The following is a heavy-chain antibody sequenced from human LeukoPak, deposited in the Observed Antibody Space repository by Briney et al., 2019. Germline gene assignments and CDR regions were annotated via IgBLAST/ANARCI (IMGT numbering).Heavy chain of an antibody. V-gene: IGHV3-15*01. J-gene: IGHJ3*02. CDR3: TRENRHSSGWYGAFDI. CDR1: GFTFSNAW. Sequence: GGSLRLSCAASGFTFSNAWMDWVRRAPGKGLEWVGRIKSKTDGGTAHYAAPVEGRFTISRDDSRNTLYLQMNSLKTEDTALYYCTRENRHSSGWYGAFDIWGQGTMVTVSS. CDR2: IKSKTDGGTA. D-gene: IGHD6-19*01.